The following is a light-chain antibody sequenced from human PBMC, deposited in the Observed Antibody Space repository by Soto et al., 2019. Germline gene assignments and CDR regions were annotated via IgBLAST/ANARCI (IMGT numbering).Light chain of an antibody. CDR1: QSVSSY. CDR2: DTS. Sequence: EIVLTQSAGTLSLSAGERATLSFRASQSVSSYLAWYQQKPGQAPRLLIYDTSNRATGIPARFSGSGSGTDFTLTISSLEPEDFAVYYCQQRSNWWTFGQGTKVDIK. CDR3: QQRSNWWT. V-gene: IGKV3-11*01. J-gene: IGKJ1*01.